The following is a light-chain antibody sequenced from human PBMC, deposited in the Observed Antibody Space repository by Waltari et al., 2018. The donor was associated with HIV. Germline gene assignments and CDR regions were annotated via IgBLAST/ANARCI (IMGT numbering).Light chain of an antibody. V-gene: IGLV1-47*01. J-gene: IGLJ3*02. CDR2: SNN. CDR1: GSNVGVNF. CDR3: QSADSSGTWV. Sequence: QSVLTQAPSASGTPGQRVTLSCSGTGSNVGVNFVSWYQQLPGMAPKLLIYSNNERPSRVPDRFSGSKSGTSASLAISGVQAEDEADYYCQSADSSGTWVFGGGTKLTVL.